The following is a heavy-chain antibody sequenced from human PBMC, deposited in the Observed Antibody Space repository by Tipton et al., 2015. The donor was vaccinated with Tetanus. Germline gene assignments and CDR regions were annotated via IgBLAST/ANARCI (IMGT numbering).Heavy chain of an antibody. Sequence: TLSLTCTVSGGSISSADYYWNWIRQPPGKGLEWIGHISYSGSTNSNYSLKSRITISQDTSKNQFSLKLTSVTAADTAVYYCARANYDFPKKGPFDSWGQGTLVIVSS. V-gene: IGHV4-61*08. J-gene: IGHJ4*02. CDR1: GGSISSADYY. CDR2: ISYSGST. D-gene: IGHD3-3*01. CDR3: ARANYDFPKKGPFDS.